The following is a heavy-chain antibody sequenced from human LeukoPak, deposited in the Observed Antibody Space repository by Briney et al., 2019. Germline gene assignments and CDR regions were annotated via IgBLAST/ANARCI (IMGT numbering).Heavy chain of an antibody. D-gene: IGHD3-22*01. CDR1: GFIFSSYS. V-gene: IGHV3-30*18. CDR2: VSTDGTIK. J-gene: IGHJ2*01. CDR3: VQEFNHEQWFFDI. Sequence: GRSLRLSCAASGFIFSSYSMHWVRQAPGKGLEWVAVVSTDGTIKYYADSMKGRFTVSRDNYKNTVDLQMNSLRVEDTALYFCVQEFNHEQWFFDIWGRGTLVTVSS.